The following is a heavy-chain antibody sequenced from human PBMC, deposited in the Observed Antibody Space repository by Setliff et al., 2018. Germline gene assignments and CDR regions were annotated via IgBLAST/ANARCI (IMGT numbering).Heavy chain of an antibody. D-gene: IGHD5-12*01. Sequence: SETLSLTCTVSGDSISSHYWSWIRQPPGKGLEWIGSIYYSGSTNYNPSLKSRVTISLDTSRNQFSLKLRSVTAADTAVYYCARVRKGYSGYDFGDYWGQGTLVTVSS. CDR1: GDSISSHY. CDR2: IYYSGST. CDR3: ARVRKGYSGYDFGDY. V-gene: IGHV4-59*11. J-gene: IGHJ4*02.